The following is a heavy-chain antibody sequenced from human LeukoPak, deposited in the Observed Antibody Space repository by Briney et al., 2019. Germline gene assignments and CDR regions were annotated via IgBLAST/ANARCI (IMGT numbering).Heavy chain of an antibody. CDR2: IYPSGNT. CDR1: RGSTSTYY. V-gene: IGHV4-4*07. CDR3: ARDYKGGGGYDWN. Sequence: SETLSLTCTVSRGSTSTYYWSWIRQPAGKGLEWIGRIYPSGNTNFNPSLMSRVTMSIDTSKNQFSLKLSSVTAADTAVYYCARDYKGGGGYDWNWGQGTLVTVSS. D-gene: IGHD5-12*01. J-gene: IGHJ4*02.